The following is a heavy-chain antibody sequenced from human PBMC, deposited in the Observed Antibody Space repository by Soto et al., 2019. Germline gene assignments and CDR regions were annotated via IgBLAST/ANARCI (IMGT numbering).Heavy chain of an antibody. J-gene: IGHJ4*02. CDR1: GGSSSSGDYY. CDR3: AREGYDSSGYPGPLDY. V-gene: IGHV4-30-4*01. CDR2: IYYSGST. D-gene: IGHD3-22*01. Sequence: SETLSLTCTVSGGSSSSGDYYWSWIRQPPGKGLEWIGYIYYSGSTYYNPSLKSRVTISVDTSKNQFSLKLSSVTAADTAVYYCAREGYDSSGYPGPLDYWGQGTLVT.